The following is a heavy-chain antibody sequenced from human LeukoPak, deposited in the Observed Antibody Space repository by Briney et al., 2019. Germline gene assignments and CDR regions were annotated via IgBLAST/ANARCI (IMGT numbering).Heavy chain of an antibody. CDR1: GFTVSSNY. J-gene: IGHJ4*02. CDR2: IYSGGST. V-gene: IGHV3-53*01. CDR3: ARVEGGYSYGYLDY. D-gene: IGHD5-18*01. Sequence: GGPLRLSCAASGFTVSSNYMSWVRQAPGKGLEWVSVIYSGGSTYYADSVKGRFTISRDNSKNTLYLQMNSLRAEDTAVYYCARVEGGYSYGYLDYWGQGTLATVSS.